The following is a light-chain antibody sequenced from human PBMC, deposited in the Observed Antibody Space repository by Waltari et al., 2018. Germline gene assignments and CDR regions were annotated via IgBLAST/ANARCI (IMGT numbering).Light chain of an antibody. V-gene: IGKV3-20*01. CDR2: HAS. CDR3: QKYDSLPAT. CDR1: RSVIKY. J-gene: IGKJ1*01. Sequence: VLTQSPGTLSLSPGERATLPCRASRSVIKYLAWYQQTPGRAPRLLIYHASTRATGIPDRFSGSVSGTDFSLTISRLEPDDFAVYYCQKYDSLPATFGQGTRVEIK.